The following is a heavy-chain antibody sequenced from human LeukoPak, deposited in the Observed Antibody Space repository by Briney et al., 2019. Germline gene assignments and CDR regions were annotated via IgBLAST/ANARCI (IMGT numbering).Heavy chain of an antibody. CDR2: ISWNSGSI. D-gene: IGHD1-26*01. CDR1: GFIFDDYA. V-gene: IGHV3-9*01. J-gene: IGHJ4*02. Sequence: GRSLRLSCAASGFIFDDYAMHWVRQAPGKGLEWVSRISWNSGSIGYADSVMGRFTISRDNAENSLYLQMNSLRGEDTALYYCAKDRLPVGVLFDFWGQGTLVTVSS. CDR3: AKDRLPVGVLFDF.